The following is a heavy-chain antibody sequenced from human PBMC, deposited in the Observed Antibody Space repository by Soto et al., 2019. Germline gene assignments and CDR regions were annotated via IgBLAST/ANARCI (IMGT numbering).Heavy chain of an antibody. CDR3: ARQHPVLRPLAGIDYYYGMDV. CDR2: IYPGDSDT. V-gene: IGHV5-51*01. D-gene: IGHD3-3*01. Sequence: PGESLKISCKGSGYSFTSYWIGWVRQMPGKGLEWMGIIYPGDSDTRYSPSFQGQVTISADKSISTAYLQWSSLKASDTAMYYCARQHPVLRPLAGIDYYYGMDVWGQGTTVTVSS. CDR1: GYSFTSYW. J-gene: IGHJ6*02.